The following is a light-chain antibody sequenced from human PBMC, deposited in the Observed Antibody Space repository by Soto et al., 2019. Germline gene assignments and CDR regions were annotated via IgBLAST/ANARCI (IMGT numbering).Light chain of an antibody. CDR1: RSVSSSY. CDR2: GAS. CDR3: QQHGSSPRT. Sequence: EIVLTQSPGTLSLSPGERVTLSCRASRSVSSSYLAWYQQIPGQAPRLLLYGASRRATGIPDRFSGSGSGTDFTLTISRLEPEDFAVYYCQQHGSSPRTFGQGTKVEIK. J-gene: IGKJ1*01. V-gene: IGKV3-20*01.